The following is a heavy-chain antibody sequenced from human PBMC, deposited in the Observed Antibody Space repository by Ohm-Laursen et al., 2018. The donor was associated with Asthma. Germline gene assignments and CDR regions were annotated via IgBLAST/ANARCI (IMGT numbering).Heavy chain of an antibody. CDR2: IYYSGNT. CDR3: ARGTFYYESTGYYFFDH. CDR1: GDSISSGDHY. Sequence: SQTLSLTCSVSGDSISSGDHYWSWIRQHPGKGLEWIGYIYYSGNTYYNPSLKSRAIISVDTSKNQFSLKLSPATAADTAVYYCARGTFYYESTGYYFFDHWGQGALVTVSS. V-gene: IGHV4-31*03. D-gene: IGHD3-22*01. J-gene: IGHJ4*02.